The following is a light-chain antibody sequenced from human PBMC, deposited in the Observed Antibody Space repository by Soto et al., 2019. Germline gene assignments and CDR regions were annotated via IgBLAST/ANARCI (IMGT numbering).Light chain of an antibody. CDR2: LNSDGSH. V-gene: IGLV4-69*01. Sequence: QPVLTQSPSASASLGASVKHTCTLSSGHSSYAIAWHQQQPEKGPRFLMKLNSDGSHNKGDGIPDRFSGSSSGAERHLTISSLQSEDEADYYCQTWGTGILVFGGGTKLTVL. CDR3: QTWGTGILV. J-gene: IGLJ2*01. CDR1: SGHSSYA.